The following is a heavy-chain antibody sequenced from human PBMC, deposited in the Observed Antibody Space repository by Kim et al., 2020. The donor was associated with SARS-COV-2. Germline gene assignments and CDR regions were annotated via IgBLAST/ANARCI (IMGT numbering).Heavy chain of an antibody. Sequence: GGSLRLSCAASGFTFSSYGMHWVRQAPGKGLEWVAVISYDGSDKYYADSVTGRFTISRDNSKNTLYLQMNSLRAEDTAVYYCAKGGGYSSSWYVSSWGQGTLVTVSS. J-gene: IGHJ5*02. V-gene: IGHV3-30*18. CDR2: ISYDGSDK. CDR3: AKGGGYSSSWYVSS. CDR1: GFTFSSYG. D-gene: IGHD6-13*01.